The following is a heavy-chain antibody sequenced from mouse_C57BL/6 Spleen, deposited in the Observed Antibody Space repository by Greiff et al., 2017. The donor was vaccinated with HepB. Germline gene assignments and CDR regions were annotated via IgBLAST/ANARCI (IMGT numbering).Heavy chain of an antibody. D-gene: IGHD2-4*01. CDR3: AREGGYYDYEAAY. CDR1: GYAFSSSW. J-gene: IGHJ3*01. Sequence: VQLQQSGPELVKPGASVKISCKASGYAFSSSWMNWVKQRPGKGLEWIGRIYPGDGDTNYNGKFKGKATLTADKSSSTAYMQLSSLTSEDSAVYFLAREGGYYDYEAAYWGQGTLVTVSA. CDR2: IYPGDGDT. V-gene: IGHV1-82*01.